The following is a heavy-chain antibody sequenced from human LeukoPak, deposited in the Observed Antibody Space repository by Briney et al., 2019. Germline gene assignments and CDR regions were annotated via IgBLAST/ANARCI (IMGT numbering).Heavy chain of an antibody. J-gene: IGHJ4*02. Sequence: GGSLRLSYAASGFTFSNYAVGWVRQAPGKGLEWVSTISDSGGNTYHADSVKGRFTISRDNSKNTVYLQMNSLRAEDTAVYYCAKGNTGSFYSASDYWGQGTLVTVSS. CDR2: ISDSGGNT. CDR1: GFTFSNYA. V-gene: IGHV3-23*01. CDR3: AKGNTGSFYSASDY. D-gene: IGHD2-15*01.